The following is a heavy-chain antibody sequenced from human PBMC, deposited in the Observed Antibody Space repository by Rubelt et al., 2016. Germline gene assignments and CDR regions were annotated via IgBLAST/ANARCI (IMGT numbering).Heavy chain of an antibody. CDR1: GFTFSSYW. D-gene: IGHD5-12*01. V-gene: IGHV3-7*01. CDR3: VRESTSLATYGMDV. Sequence: GSLRLSCAASGFTFSSYWMSWVRQAPGKGLEWVANIKQDGSEKYYVDSVKGRFTISRDNAKNTLYLQMNSLRVEDTAMYYCVRESTSLATYGMDVWGQGTTVTVSS. J-gene: IGHJ6*02. CDR2: IKQDGSEK.